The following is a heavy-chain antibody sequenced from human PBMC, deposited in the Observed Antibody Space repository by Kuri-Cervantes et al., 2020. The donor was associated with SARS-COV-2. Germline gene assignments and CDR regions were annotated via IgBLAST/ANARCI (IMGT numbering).Heavy chain of an antibody. D-gene: IGHD6-19*01. CDR1: GFTFSSYS. CDR3: ARAGYSSGWYPPNWLDP. CDR2: ISSSSSYI. V-gene: IGHV3-21*01. J-gene: IGHJ5*02. Sequence: GGSLRLSCAASGFTFSSYSMNWVRQAPGKGLEWVSSISSSSSYIYYADSVKGRFTISRDNAKNSLYLQMNSLRAEDTAVYYCARAGYSSGWYPPNWLDPWGQGTLVTVSS.